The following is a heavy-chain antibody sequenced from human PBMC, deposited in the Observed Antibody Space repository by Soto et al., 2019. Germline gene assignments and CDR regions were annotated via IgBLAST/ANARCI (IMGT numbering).Heavy chain of an antibody. V-gene: IGHV1-69*18. Sequence: HAQLVQSGAELRRPGSSVKVSCKASGGIFSNFAFSWVRQAPGQGLEWMGTIVPVYGAVHYAHQFQGRVTITADESTTTTFMEMSGLSSEDTAVYYCAKDGVGYPWGQGTLVTVAS. CDR1: GGIFSNFA. J-gene: IGHJ5*02. D-gene: IGHD2-8*01. CDR2: IVPVYGAV. CDR3: AKDGVGYP.